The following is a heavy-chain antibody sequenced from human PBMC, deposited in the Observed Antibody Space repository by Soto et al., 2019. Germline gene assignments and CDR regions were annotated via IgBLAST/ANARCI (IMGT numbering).Heavy chain of an antibody. D-gene: IGHD6-13*01. V-gene: IGHV3-66*01. J-gene: IGHJ4*02. CDR3: AREPPYSSSWYEGGGVDY. CDR1: GFTVSSNY. Sequence: GGSLRLSCAASGFTVSSNYMSWVRQAPGKGLEWVSVIYSGGSTYYADSVKGRFTISRDNSKNTLYLQMNSLRAEDTAVYYCAREPPYSSSWYEGGGVDYWGQGTLVTVSS. CDR2: IYSGGST.